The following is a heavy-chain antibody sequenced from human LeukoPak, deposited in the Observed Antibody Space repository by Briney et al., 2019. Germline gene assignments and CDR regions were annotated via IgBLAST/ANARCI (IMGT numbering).Heavy chain of an antibody. J-gene: IGHJ4*02. V-gene: IGHV1-2*02. CDR3: DGQNTGQLDY. Sequence: ASVTVSCKASGYTFTDYYMHWLRQAPGQPLEWMEWINAKSGDTKYAQKLSARVTMTRDASNTTTYMEVSRLTSAATAVYYCDGQNTGQLDYWGQGTLVTVSS. CDR2: INAKSGDT. CDR1: GYTFTDYY. D-gene: IGHD2/OR15-2a*01.